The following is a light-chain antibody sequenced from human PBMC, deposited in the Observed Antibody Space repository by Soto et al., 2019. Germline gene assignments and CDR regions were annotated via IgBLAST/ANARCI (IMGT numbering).Light chain of an antibody. CDR3: QHYNNWPA. V-gene: IGKV3-15*01. CDR1: QSVSSS. CDR2: DAS. J-gene: IGKJ1*01. Sequence: EIVMTQSPATLSVSPGERATLSCRASQSVSSSLGWYQQKPGQAPRLLIYDASTRATGIPARFSGSGSGTEFTLTISSLQAEDFAVYYCQHYNNWPAFGQGTKVEIK.